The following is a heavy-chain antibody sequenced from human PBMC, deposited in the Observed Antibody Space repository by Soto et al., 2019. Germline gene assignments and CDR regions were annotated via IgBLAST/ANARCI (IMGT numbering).Heavy chain of an antibody. CDR1: GYTFTGYY. CDR3: AREGNYYYYYGMDV. V-gene: IGHV1-2*04. CDR2: INPNSGGT. J-gene: IGHJ6*02. Sequence: ASVKVSCKASGYTFTGYYMHWVRQAPGQGLEWMGWINPNSGGTNYAQKFQGWVTMTRDTSISTAYMELSRLRSDDTAVYYCAREGNYYYYYGMDVWGQGTTVTV.